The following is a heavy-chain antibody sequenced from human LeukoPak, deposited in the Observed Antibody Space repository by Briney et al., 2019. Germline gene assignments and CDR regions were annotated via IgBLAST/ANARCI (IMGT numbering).Heavy chain of an antibody. CDR2: ISGSGGST. CDR3: AKDTPYYYDSGYFDY. CDR1: GFTFSSYA. Sequence: GGSLRLSCAASGFTFSSYAMSWVRQAPGKGLEWVSAISGSGGSTYYADSVKGRFTISRDNSKNTLYLQMNSLRAEDTAVYHCAKDTPYYYDSGYFDYWGQGTLVTVSS. D-gene: IGHD3-22*01. J-gene: IGHJ4*02. V-gene: IGHV3-23*01.